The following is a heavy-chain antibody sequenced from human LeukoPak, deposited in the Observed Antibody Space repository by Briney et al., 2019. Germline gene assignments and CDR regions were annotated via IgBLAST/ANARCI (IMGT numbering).Heavy chain of an antibody. Sequence: SETLSLTCAVSGGSISSSNWWSWVRQPPGKGLEWIGEIYHSGSTNYNPSLKSRVTISVDKSKNQFSLKLSSVTAADTAVYYCARGLGSGSYYFDYWGQGTLVTVSS. J-gene: IGHJ4*02. CDR3: ARGLGSGSYYFDY. CDR2: IYHSGST. V-gene: IGHV4-4*02. CDR1: GGSISSSNW. D-gene: IGHD3-10*01.